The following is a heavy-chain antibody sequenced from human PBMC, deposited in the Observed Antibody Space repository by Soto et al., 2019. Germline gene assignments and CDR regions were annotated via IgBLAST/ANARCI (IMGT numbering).Heavy chain of an antibody. D-gene: IGHD3-22*01. CDR2: IDPSDSYT. Sequence: GESLKISCKGSGYSFTSYWISWVRQMPGKGLEWMGRIDPSDSYTNYSTSFQGNVTISADNSISTAYLQWSSLKASDTAMYYCASRYYYDSSGYYSGDAFDIWGQGTMVTVSS. J-gene: IGHJ3*02. CDR1: GYSFTSYW. V-gene: IGHV5-10-1*01. CDR3: ASRYYYDSSGYYSGDAFDI.